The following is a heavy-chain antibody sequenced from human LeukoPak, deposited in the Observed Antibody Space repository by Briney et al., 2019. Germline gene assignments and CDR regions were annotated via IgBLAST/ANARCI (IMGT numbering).Heavy chain of an antibody. CDR2: INHSGST. Sequence: SETLSLTCGVYGGSFSGYYWSWIRQPPGKGLEWIGEINHSGSTNYNPSLKSRVTISVDTSKNQFSLKLSSVTAADTAVYYCARGLTTVTTFNWFDPWGQGTLVTVSS. J-gene: IGHJ5*02. V-gene: IGHV4-34*01. D-gene: IGHD4-17*01. CDR1: GGSFSGYY. CDR3: ARGLTTVTTFNWFDP.